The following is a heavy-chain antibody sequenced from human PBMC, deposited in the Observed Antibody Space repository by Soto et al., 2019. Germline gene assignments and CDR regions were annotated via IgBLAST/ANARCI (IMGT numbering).Heavy chain of an antibody. J-gene: IGHJ5*01. D-gene: IGHD2-15*01. Sequence: SETLSLTCSVSGNSISTVDYFWAWIRQPPGQALEYIGYIYKSATTYYNPSFESRVAISLDTSKSQFSLNVTSVTAADTAVYFCARGRYCLTGRCFPNWFDSWGQGTLVTVSS. CDR3: ARGRYCLTGRCFPNWFDS. CDR1: GNSISTVDYF. CDR2: IYKSATT. V-gene: IGHV4-30-4*01.